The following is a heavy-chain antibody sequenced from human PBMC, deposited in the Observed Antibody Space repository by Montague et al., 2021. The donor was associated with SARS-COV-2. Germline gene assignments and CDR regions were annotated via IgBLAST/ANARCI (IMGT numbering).Heavy chain of an antibody. CDR2: MKYDGSEK. Sequence: SLRLSCAASGFAFSSSWMSWVRQSPGKGLEWVAIMKYDGSEKYYVDSAKGRFTISRDNARRSVFLQMNSLRAEDTAVYFRARDPNSSGGNMGSFWGRGTLVSVSS. CDR1: GFAFSSSW. D-gene: IGHD6-19*01. CDR3: ARDPNSSGGNMGSF. V-gene: IGHV3-7*01. J-gene: IGHJ4*01.